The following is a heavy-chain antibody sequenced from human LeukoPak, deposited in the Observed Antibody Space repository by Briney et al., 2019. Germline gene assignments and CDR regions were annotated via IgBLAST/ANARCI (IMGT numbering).Heavy chain of an antibody. Sequence: SETLSLTCTVSVGSISSGCYYWSWIRQDPGKGLEWIGYIYYSGSTYYNPSLKSRVTISVDTSKNQFSLKLSSVTAADTAVYYCARRGGFGELLFWYFDYRGQGTLVTVSS. CDR3: ARRGGFGELLFWYFDY. J-gene: IGHJ4*02. V-gene: IGHV4-31*03. CDR2: IYYSGST. D-gene: IGHD3-10*01. CDR1: VGSISSGCYY.